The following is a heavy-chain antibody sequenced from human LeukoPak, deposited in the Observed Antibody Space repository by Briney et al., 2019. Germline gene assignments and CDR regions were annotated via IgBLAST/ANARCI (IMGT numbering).Heavy chain of an antibody. CDR2: IGSRGNFI. CDR1: GFTFSSFG. V-gene: IGHV3-21*01. D-gene: IGHD3-9*01. CDR3: ARERYSTIQNDGLDL. Sequence: GALRLSCAASGFTFSSFGMSWVRQAPGRGLEWVSSIGSRGNFIYYADSVKGRFTISRDNAKNSLFLQMNSLRVEDTAIYYCARERYSTIQNDGLDLWGQGTMVSVSS. J-gene: IGHJ3*01.